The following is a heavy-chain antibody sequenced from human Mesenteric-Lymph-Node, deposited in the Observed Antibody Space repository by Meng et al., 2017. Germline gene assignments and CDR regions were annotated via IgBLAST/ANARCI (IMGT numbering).Heavy chain of an antibody. D-gene: IGHD3-10*01. CDR2: ISNIDNTI. CDR3: ARGRSQYYYTSGGYTFDY. CDR1: GFTFSDYY. J-gene: IGHJ4*02. V-gene: IGHV3-11*04. Sequence: GESLKISCAASGFTFSDYYMTWIRQAPGRGLEWVSYISNIDNTIYSADSVKGRFTISRDNAKNSLFLQMNSLRVEDTALYYCARGRSQYYYTSGGYTFDYWGQGALVTVSS.